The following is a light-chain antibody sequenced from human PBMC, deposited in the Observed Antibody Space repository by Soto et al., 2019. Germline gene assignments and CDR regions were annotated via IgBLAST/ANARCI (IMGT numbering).Light chain of an antibody. CDR2: GTS. J-gene: IGKJ2*01. V-gene: IGKV3-20*01. CDR3: QQFGSSIPHT. CDR1: QVIGSRY. Sequence: EIVMTQSPGTLSWSPGERATISCRASQVIGSRYLAWYHQKSGQAPRLLIYGTSSRATGIPDRFSGSGSGTDFTLTISRLEPEDFGVYYCQQFGSSIPHTFGQGTKLEIK.